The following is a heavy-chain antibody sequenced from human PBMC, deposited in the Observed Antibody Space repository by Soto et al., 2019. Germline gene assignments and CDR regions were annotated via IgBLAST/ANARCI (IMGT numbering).Heavy chain of an antibody. V-gene: IGHV1-18*01. Sequence: QVQLVQSGAEVKKPGASVKVSCKASGYTFTSYGISWVRQAPGQGLEWMGWISAYNGNTNYAQKLQGRVTMTTDTSTSTAYMELRNLRSDDTTLYHRARAPIYYDSSRLHYWGQGTLVTVSS. CDR2: ISAYNGNT. D-gene: IGHD3-22*01. CDR1: GYTFTSYG. CDR3: ARAPIYYDSSRLHY. J-gene: IGHJ4*02.